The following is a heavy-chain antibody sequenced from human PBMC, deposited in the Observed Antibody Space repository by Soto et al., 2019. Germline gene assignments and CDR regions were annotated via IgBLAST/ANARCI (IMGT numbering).Heavy chain of an antibody. CDR1: WYTLTPFL. Sequence: GSVKGSCQASWYTLTPFLLHLGRQGPGQGLEWMGIINPSGGRTNYAQMFQGRVTVTRDTSTSTVFMELSSLTSQDTAVYYCAREEFQVMHAFDIWGQGTMVTVSS. D-gene: IGHD2-21*01. V-gene: IGHV1-46*03. CDR2: INPSGGRT. J-gene: IGHJ3*02. CDR3: AREEFQVMHAFDI.